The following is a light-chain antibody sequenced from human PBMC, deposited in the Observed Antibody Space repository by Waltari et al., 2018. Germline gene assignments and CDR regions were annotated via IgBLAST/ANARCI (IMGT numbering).Light chain of an antibody. CDR3: QQYNSHWGT. J-gene: IGKJ1*01. Sequence: DIQMTQSPSTLSASVGDRVTITCRASQSISTWLAWYQQKPGKAPKVLINKASLESGVPSRFSGSGSGTEFTLTISSLQPDDFATYYCQQYNSHWGTFGQGTKVEVK. CDR2: KAS. V-gene: IGKV1-5*03. CDR1: QSISTW.